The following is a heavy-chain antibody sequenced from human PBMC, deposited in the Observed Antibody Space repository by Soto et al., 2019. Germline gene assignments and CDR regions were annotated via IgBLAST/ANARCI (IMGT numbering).Heavy chain of an antibody. CDR2: INPNSGGT. V-gene: IGHV1-2*04. CDR1: GYMFTYYH. Sequence: ASVKVSCKASGYMFTYYHVHWVRQAPGQGLEWMGWINPNSGGTNYAQKFQGWVTMTRDTSISTAYMELSRLRSDDTAVYYCARDTWRRYCSSTSCYQGGYYYYGMDVWGQGTTVTVSS. J-gene: IGHJ6*02. D-gene: IGHD2-2*01. CDR3: ARDTWRRYCSSTSCYQGGYYYYGMDV.